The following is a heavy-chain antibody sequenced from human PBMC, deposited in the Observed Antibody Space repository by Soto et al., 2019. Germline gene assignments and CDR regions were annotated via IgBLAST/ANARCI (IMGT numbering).Heavy chain of an antibody. D-gene: IGHD2-15*01. J-gene: IGHJ4*02. Sequence: SETLSLTCTVSGGSISSGGYYWSWIRQHPGKGLEWIGYIYYSGSTYYNPSLKSRVTISVDTSKSQFSLKLSSVTAADTAVYYCARSKVQVVAVVLYFDYWGQGTLVTVSS. CDR2: IYYSGST. V-gene: IGHV4-31*03. CDR3: ARSKVQVVAVVLYFDY. CDR1: GGSISSGGYY.